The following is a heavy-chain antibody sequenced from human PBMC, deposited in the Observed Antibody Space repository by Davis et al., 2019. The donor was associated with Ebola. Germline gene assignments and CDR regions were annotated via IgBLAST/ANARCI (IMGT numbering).Heavy chain of an antibody. CDR1: GGSISSSSYY. D-gene: IGHD3-22*01. V-gene: IGHV4-39*01. CDR3: ARPKEYYYDSSGYYEHNWFDP. CDR2: IYYSGST. Sequence: GSLRLSCTVSGGSISSSSYYWGWIRRPPGKGLEWIGSIYYSGSTYYNPSLKSRVTISVDTSKNQFSLKLSSVTAADTAVYYCARPKEYYYDSSGYYEHNWFDPWGQGTLVTVSS. J-gene: IGHJ5*02.